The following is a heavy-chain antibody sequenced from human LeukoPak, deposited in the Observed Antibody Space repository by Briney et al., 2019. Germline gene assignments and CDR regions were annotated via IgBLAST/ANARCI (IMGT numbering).Heavy chain of an antibody. CDR3: ARDLFYYYMDV. J-gene: IGHJ6*03. CDR2: INTNTGNP. Sequence: GASVKVSCKASGYTFTSNYMHWVRQAPGQGLEWMGWINTNTGNPTYAQGFTGRFVFSLDTSVSTAYLQISSLKAEDTAVYYCARDLFYYYMDVWGKGTTVTVSS. CDR1: GYTFTSNY. V-gene: IGHV7-4-1*02.